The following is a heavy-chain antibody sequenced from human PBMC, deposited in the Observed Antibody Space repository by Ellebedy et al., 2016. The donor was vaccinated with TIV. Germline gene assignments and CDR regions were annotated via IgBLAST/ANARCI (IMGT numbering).Heavy chain of an antibody. J-gene: IGHJ5*02. CDR2: IHQDGSEK. V-gene: IGHV3-7*01. CDR3: ARMGWSGSGSPSANWFDP. Sequence: PGGSLRLSCAASGFTFNSYWRSWVRQAPGKGLEWVANIHQDGSEKHFVDSVKGRFTISRDNAKNSLYLQMNSLRADDTALYYCARMGWSGSGSPSANWFDPWGQGTLVTVSS. D-gene: IGHD3-10*01. CDR1: GFTFNSYW.